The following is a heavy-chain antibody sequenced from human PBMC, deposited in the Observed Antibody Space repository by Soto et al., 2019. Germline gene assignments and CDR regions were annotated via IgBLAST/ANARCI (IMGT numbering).Heavy chain of an antibody. V-gene: IGHV1-8*02. CDR2: MNPNSGNT. D-gene: IGHD3-3*01. Sequence: ASVKVSCKASGGTFSSYAISWVRQATGQGLEWMGWMNPNSGNTGYAQKFQGRVTMTRNTSISTAYMELSSLRSEDTAVYYCARYYYDFWSGYYVPFDYWGQGTLVTVSS. CDR3: ARYYYDFWSGYYVPFDY. J-gene: IGHJ4*02. CDR1: GGTFSSYA.